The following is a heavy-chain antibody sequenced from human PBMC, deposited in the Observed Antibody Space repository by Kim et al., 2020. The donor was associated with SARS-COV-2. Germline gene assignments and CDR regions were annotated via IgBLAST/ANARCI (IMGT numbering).Heavy chain of an antibody. J-gene: IGHJ4*02. CDR2: IYYSGST. Sequence: SETLSLTCTVSGGSISSSSYYWGWIRQPPGKGLEWIGSIYYSGSTYYNPSLKSRVTISVDTSKNQFSLKLSSVTAADTAVYYCASYPRPGIAAAGTYWGQGTLVTVSS. CDR1: GGSISSSSYY. D-gene: IGHD6-13*01. CDR3: ASYPRPGIAAAGTY. V-gene: IGHV4-39*01.